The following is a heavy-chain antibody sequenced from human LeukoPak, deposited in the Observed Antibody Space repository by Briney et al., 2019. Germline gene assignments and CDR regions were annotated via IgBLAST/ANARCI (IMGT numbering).Heavy chain of an antibody. J-gene: IGHJ4*02. Sequence: NTGGSLRLSCAAAGFTFTNYGMSWVRQTPGKGLEWVSSISSSSSYIYYADSVKGRFTISRDNAKNSLYLQMNSLRAEDTAVYYCARDGGFWYFDYWGQGTLVTVSS. CDR3: ARDGGFWYFDY. D-gene: IGHD6-13*01. CDR1: GFTFTNYG. CDR2: ISSSSSYI. V-gene: IGHV3-21*01.